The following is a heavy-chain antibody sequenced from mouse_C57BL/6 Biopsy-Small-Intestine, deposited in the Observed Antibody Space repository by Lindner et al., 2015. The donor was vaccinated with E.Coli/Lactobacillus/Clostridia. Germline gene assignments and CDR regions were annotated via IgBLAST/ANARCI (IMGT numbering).Heavy chain of an antibody. CDR2: INPSSGYT. CDR3: AREDYYTSSLDY. CDR1: GYTFTNYW. D-gene: IGHD1-1*01. V-gene: IGHV1-7*01. J-gene: IGHJ2*01. Sequence: VQLQESGAELAKPGASVKLSCKASGYTFTNYWMHWVKQRPGQGLEWIGYINPSSGYTKYNQKFKDKATLTADKSTSTAYMQLSSLTYEDSVVYYCAREDYYTSSLDYWGQGTTLTVSS.